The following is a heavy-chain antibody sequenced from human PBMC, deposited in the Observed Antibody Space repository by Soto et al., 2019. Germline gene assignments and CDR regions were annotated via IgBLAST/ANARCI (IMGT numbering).Heavy chain of an antibody. CDR2: LYYGRRA. J-gene: IGHJ4*02. V-gene: IGHV4-59*01. D-gene: IGHD3-22*01. CDR1: GDSISSYY. Sequence: QVQLQESGPGLVKPSETLSLTCAVSGDSISSYYCLWIRQPPGKGLESIGYLYYGRRANYNPSLKSRVTLSVDTSTNQCYLTLSSMTAADTAVYYCALRSMAVVPEYWGQGTLVTVSS. CDR3: ALRSMAVVPEY.